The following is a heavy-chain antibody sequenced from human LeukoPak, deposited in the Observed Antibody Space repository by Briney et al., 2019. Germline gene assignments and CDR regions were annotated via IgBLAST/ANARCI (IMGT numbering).Heavy chain of an antibody. Sequence: PSQTRSLICSVSGDSISSGGFYWHWIRQHPEKGLEWIGYIYSTGTTYYNPSLTSRLTMSLDTSKNQFSLKVTSVTAADTAVYFCARDRPDTTSPTTVGRFDPWGQGTLVTVSS. CDR3: ARDRPDTTSPTTVGRFDP. J-gene: IGHJ5*02. D-gene: IGHD1-14*01. CDR1: GDSISSGGFY. V-gene: IGHV4-31*03. CDR2: IYSTGTT.